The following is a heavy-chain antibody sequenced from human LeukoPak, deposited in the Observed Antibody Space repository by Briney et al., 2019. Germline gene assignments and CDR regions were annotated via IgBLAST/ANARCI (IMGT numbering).Heavy chain of an antibody. D-gene: IGHD6-13*01. V-gene: IGHV3-72*01. CDR1: GCTFSDSF. CDR2: SRKKADSYTA. Sequence: GGSLRLSCAASGCTFSDSFKSWVRQAPGKGLEWGGRSRKKADSYTAEYAASVKGRFTISRDESKNSLYLPISSLETEDAAVYYCATSSWYRLAYWGQGSLVTVSS. J-gene: IGHJ4*02. CDR3: ATSSWYRLAY.